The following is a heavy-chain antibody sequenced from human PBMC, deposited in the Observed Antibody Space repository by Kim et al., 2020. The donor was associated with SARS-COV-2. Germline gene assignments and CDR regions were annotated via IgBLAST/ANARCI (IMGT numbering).Heavy chain of an antibody. Sequence: YSPSFPGQVTISAAKSISTAYLQWSSLKASDTAMYYCATDWNYSSYAFDIWGQGTMVTVSS. J-gene: IGHJ3*02. CDR3: ATDWNYSSYAFDI. D-gene: IGHD1-7*01. V-gene: IGHV5-51*01.